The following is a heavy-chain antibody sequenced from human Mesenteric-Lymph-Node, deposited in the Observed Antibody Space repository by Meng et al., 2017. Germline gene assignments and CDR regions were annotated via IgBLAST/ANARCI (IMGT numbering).Heavy chain of an antibody. J-gene: IGHJ6*02. CDR2: ISWDGGST. CDR3: AKDKGRFVGHYGSGSYFGGKGYGMDV. Sequence: GESLKISCAASGFTFSSYGMHWVRQAPGKGLEWVSLISWDGGSTYYADSVKGRFTISRDNSKNSLYLQMNSLRTEDTALYYCAKDKGRFVGHYGSGSYFGGKGYGMDVWGQGNTVTVSS. D-gene: IGHD3-10*01. V-gene: IGHV3-43*02. CDR1: GFTFSSYG.